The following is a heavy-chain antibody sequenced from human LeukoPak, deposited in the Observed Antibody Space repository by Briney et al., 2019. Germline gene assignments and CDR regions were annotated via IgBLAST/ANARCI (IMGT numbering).Heavy chain of an antibody. Sequence: GASVKVSCKASGYTFTGYYMHWVRQAPGQGLEWMGWINANSGDTNYAQKFQGRVTMTRDTSISTAYMELSRLRADDTAMYYCAREISGYSDYWGQGTLVTVSS. D-gene: IGHD3-22*01. V-gene: IGHV1-2*02. CDR1: GYTFTGYY. J-gene: IGHJ4*02. CDR3: AREISGYSDY. CDR2: INANSGDT.